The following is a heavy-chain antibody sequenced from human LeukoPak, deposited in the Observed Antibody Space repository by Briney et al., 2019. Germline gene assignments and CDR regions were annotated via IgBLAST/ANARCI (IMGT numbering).Heavy chain of an antibody. CDR2: TYTRGGT. CDR3: AREGLDFSMRDYVWGSYRPFDY. V-gene: IGHV4-4*07. D-gene: IGHD3-16*02. J-gene: IGHJ4*02. Sequence: SETLSLTCTVSGGSISSYYWSWIREPAGKGLEWIWRTYTRGGTNYNPSLKSRVTMSVDTSKNQFSLKLSSVTAADTAVYYCAREGLDFSMRDYVWGSYRPFDYWGQGTLVTVSS. CDR1: GGSISSYY.